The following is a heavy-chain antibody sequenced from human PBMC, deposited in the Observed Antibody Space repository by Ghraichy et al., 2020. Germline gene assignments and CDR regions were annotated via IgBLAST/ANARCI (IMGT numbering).Heavy chain of an antibody. D-gene: IGHD4-23*01. J-gene: IGHJ4*02. V-gene: IGHV3-15*01. Sequence: LSLTCAASGFTFSNAWMSWVRQAPGKGLEWVGRIKSKTDGGTTDYAAPVKDRFTISRDDSKNTLYLQMNSLKTEDTAVYYCTTVGYGGNSGRTPPVAFRYFDYWGQGTLVTVSS. CDR1: GFTFSNAW. CDR2: IKSKTDGGTT. CDR3: TTVGYGGNSGRTPPVAFRYFDY.